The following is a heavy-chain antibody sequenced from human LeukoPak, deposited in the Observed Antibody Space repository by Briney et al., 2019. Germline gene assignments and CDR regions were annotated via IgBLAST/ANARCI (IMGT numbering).Heavy chain of an antibody. CDR3: AREGVRGGYYYMDA. J-gene: IGHJ6*03. V-gene: IGHV1-2*04. Sequence: ASVKVSCKASGYTFTGYYMHWVRQAPGQGLEWMGWINPNSGGTNYAQKFQGWVTMTRDTSISTAYMELSRLRSEDTAVYYCAREGVRGGYYYMDAWGKGTTVTVSS. CDR1: GYTFTGYY. D-gene: IGHD3-10*01. CDR2: INPNSGGT.